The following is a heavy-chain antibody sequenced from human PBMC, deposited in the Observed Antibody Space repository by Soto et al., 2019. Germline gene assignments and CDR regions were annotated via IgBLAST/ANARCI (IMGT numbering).Heavy chain of an antibody. D-gene: IGHD3-10*01. Sequence: QAQLVQSGVEVKKAGASVKVSCKASGYTFSSYGISWARQAPGQGLEWMGWISDYNGNTQYAQKFQGRVFMTTDTATMTSYMELRGLRSDDTAVDFCAREGYYSGSGTYSPPRFYGMDVWGQGTTVTVYS. CDR3: AREGYYSGSGTYSPPRFYGMDV. V-gene: IGHV1-18*01. J-gene: IGHJ6*02. CDR1: GYTFSSYG. CDR2: ISDYNGNT.